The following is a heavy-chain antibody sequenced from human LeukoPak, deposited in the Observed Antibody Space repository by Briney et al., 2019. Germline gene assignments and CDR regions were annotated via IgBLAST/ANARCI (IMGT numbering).Heavy chain of an antibody. D-gene: IGHD4-4*01. J-gene: IGHJ4*02. V-gene: IGHV1-69*04. CDR2: IIPILGIA. CDR3: AREYTVKGLDY. CDR1: GGTFSSYA. Sequence: ASMKVSCKASGGTFSSYAISWVRQAPGQGLEWMGRIIPILGIANYAQKFQGRVTITADKSTSTAYMELSSLRSEDTAVYYCAREYTVKGLDYWGQETLVTVSS.